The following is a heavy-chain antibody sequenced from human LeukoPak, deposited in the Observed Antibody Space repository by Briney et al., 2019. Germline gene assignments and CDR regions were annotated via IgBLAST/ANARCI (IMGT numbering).Heavy chain of an antibody. D-gene: IGHD3-9*01. CDR2: MNPNSGNT. CDR3: ARVDYDILTGYSPNWFDP. Sequence: GASVKVSCKASGYTFTSYDISWVRQATGQGLEWMGWMNPNSGNTGSAQKFQGRVTMTRNTSINTAYMELSRLGSEDTAVYYCARVDYDILTGYSPNWFDPWGQGTLVTVSS. J-gene: IGHJ5*02. CDR1: GYTFTSYD. V-gene: IGHV1-8*02.